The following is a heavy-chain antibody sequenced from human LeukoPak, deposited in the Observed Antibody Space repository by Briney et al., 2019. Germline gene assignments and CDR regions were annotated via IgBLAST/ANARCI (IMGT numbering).Heavy chain of an antibody. Sequence: AGGSLRLSCAASGFTFSSYAMHWVRQAPGKGLEWVAFIRYDGGKKYYADSVKGRFTISRDNSKNTLYLQMNSLRAEDTALYYCAKTGSWGSSNYYFDYWGQGTLVTVSS. CDR1: GFTFSSYA. D-gene: IGHD2-15*01. CDR2: IRYDGGKK. V-gene: IGHV3-30*02. J-gene: IGHJ4*02. CDR3: AKTGSWGSSNYYFDY.